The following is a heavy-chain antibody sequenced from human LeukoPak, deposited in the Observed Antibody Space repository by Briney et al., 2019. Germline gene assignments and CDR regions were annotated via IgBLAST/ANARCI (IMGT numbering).Heavy chain of an antibody. CDR3: ARTTYYDTDTAYYRPFDS. V-gene: IGHV3-74*01. J-gene: IGHJ4*02. CDR2: ISGDGTTT. CDR1: GFTFSKYW. D-gene: IGHD3-16*01. Sequence: QPGGSLRLSCAASGFTFSKYWMHWVRQTPGVGLVWISRISGDGTTTSYADSVKGRFTLSRDNAKNTLYLQMNSLRADDTAVYYCARTTYYDTDTAYYRPFDSWGQGTLVTVSS.